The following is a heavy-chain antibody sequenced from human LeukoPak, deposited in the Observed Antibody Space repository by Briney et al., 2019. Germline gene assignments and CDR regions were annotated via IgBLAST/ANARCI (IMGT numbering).Heavy chain of an antibody. V-gene: IGHV4-4*02. CDR2: IYHSGST. CDR1: W. D-gene: IGHD1-26*01. CDR3: AREEVGATRFDP. J-gene: IGHJ5*02. Sequence: WWSWVRQPPGKGLEWIGEIYHSGSTNYNPSLKSRVTISVDKSKSQFSLKLSSVTAADTAVYYCAREEVGATRFDPWGQGTLVTVSS.